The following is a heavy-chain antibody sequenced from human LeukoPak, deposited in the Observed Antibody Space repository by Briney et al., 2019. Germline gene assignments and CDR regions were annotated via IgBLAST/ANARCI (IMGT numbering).Heavy chain of an antibody. D-gene: IGHD3-22*01. CDR2: ISYDGHNE. Sequence: PGGSLRLSCAAPGFTFSGYGMHWVRQAPGKGLEWVAVISYDGHNEYYGDSVKGRFTISRDNSKNTVFLQMNSLRAEDTAVYYCAKDLPGYYYDSSGYYDAFDIWGQGTMVTVSS. V-gene: IGHV3-30*18. CDR3: AKDLPGYYYDSSGYYDAFDI. CDR1: GFTFSGYG. J-gene: IGHJ3*02.